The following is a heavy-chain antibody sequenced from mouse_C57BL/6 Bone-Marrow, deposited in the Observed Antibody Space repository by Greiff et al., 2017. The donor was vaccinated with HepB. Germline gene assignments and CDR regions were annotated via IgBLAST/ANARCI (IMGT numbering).Heavy chain of an antibody. V-gene: IGHV7-3*01. Sequence: EVQLVESGGGLVQPGGSLSLSCAASGFTFTDYYMSWVRQPPGKALEWLGFIRNKANGYTTEYSASVKGRFTISRDNSQSILYLQMNALRSEDSATYYCARYWQLRLRGGGPYAMDYWGQGTSVTVSS. J-gene: IGHJ4*01. CDR3: ARYWQLRLRGGGPYAMDY. D-gene: IGHD3-2*02. CDR1: GFTFTDYY. CDR2: IRNKANGYTT.